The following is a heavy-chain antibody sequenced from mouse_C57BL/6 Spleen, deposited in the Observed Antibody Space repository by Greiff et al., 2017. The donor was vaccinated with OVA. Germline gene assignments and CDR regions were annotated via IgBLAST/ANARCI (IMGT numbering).Heavy chain of an antibody. CDR3: ARGNYYSYAMDY. Sequence: EVQLQESGGGLVKPGGSLKLSCAASGFTFSDYGMHWVRQAPEKGLEWVAYISSGSSTIYYADTVKGRFTISRDNAKNTLFLQMTSLRSEDTAMYYCARGNYYSYAMDYWGQGTSVTVSS. J-gene: IGHJ4*01. D-gene: IGHD1-1*01. V-gene: IGHV5-17*01. CDR1: GFTFSDYG. CDR2: ISSGSSTI.